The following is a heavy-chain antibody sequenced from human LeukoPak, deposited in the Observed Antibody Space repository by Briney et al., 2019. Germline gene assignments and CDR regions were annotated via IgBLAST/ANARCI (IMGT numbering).Heavy chain of an antibody. CDR1: GGSISSYY. J-gene: IGHJ6*03. V-gene: IGHV4-59*01. CDR3: TRGARVFPDYYYYMDV. Sequence: SETLSLTCTVSGGSISSYYWSWIRQPPGKGLEWIGNIFHSGSTNYNPSLKGRVTISVDTSKNQFSLKLTSVTAADTAVYYCTRGARVFPDYYYYMDVWGTGTTVTVSS. CDR2: IFHSGST. D-gene: IGHD2-21*01.